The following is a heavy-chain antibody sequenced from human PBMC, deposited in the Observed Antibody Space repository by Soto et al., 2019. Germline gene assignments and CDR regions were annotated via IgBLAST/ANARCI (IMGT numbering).Heavy chain of an antibody. CDR2: INPSGGST. Sequence: QVQLVQSGAEVKKPGASEKVSCKASGYTFTSHYMHWVRQAPGQGLEWMGIINPSGGSTSYAQKFEGRVTMTRDTSPSTVDMELSSLRSEDTAVYYCARDPTMTGWFDPWGKGTLVTVSS. J-gene: IGHJ5*02. V-gene: IGHV1-46*01. CDR3: ARDPTMTGWFDP. D-gene: IGHD3-22*01. CDR1: GYTFTSHY.